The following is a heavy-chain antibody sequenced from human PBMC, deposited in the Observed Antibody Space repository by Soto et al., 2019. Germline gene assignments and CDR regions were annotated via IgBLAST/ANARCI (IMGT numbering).Heavy chain of an antibody. CDR3: ARIIGYCRNNDCSWTFDI. V-gene: IGHV5-51*01. D-gene: IGHD2-2*03. Sequence: RESLKLSCKTSGYNFISYWVACVRQKPGKGLEWMGTFYPGDSTSTYSPSFQGQVTISVDKSISTAYLHLSSLKASDTAMYYCARIIGYCRNNDCSWTFDIWGQGTMVTVSS. CDR2: FYPGDSTS. CDR1: GYNFISYW. J-gene: IGHJ3*02.